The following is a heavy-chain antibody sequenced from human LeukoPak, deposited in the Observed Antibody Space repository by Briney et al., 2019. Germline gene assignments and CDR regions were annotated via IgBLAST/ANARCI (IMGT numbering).Heavy chain of an antibody. V-gene: IGHV3-48*01. CDR1: GFTFSSYS. Sequence: PGGSLRLSCAASGFTFSSYSMNWVRQAPGKGLEWVSYISSSSSTIYYADSVKGRFTISRDNAKNSLYLQMNSLRAEDTAVYYCARRVSGVSIAARTFDYWGQGTLVTFSS. CDR3: ARRVSGVSIAARTFDY. D-gene: IGHD6-6*01. CDR2: ISSSSSTI. J-gene: IGHJ4*02.